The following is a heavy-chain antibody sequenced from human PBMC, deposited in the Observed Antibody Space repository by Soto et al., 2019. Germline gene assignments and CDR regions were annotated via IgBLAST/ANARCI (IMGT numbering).Heavy chain of an antibody. CDR2: IHYSGST. J-gene: IGHJ4*02. Sequence: PSETLSLTCSVSGGSISSAGYYWSWIRQHPGKGLEWIGYIHYSGSTYYNPSLESRVTISVDTSKNEFSLNLSSLRSEDTAVYYCARDPGGYSYVSPRWFDYWGQGTLVTVSS. CDR1: GGSISSAGYY. V-gene: IGHV4-31*03. D-gene: IGHD5-18*01. CDR3: ARDPGGYSYVSPRWFDY.